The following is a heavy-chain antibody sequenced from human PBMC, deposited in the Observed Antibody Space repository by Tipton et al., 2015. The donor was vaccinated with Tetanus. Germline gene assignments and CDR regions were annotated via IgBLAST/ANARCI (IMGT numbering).Heavy chain of an antibody. Sequence: TLSLTCTVSGGSISSSSYYWGWIRQPPGKGLEWIGSIYYSGSTYYNPSLKSRVTISVDTSKNQFPLKLSSVTAADTAVYYCARHWGSPSRRGSYGMDVWGQGTTVTVSS. V-gene: IGHV4-39*01. CDR3: ARHWGSPSRRGSYGMDV. J-gene: IGHJ6*02. CDR2: IYYSGST. D-gene: IGHD3-16*01. CDR1: GGSISSSSYY.